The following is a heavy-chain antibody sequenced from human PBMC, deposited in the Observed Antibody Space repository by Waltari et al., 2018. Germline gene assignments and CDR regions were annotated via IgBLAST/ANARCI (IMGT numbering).Heavy chain of an antibody. D-gene: IGHD6-6*01. Sequence: EVQLLESGGGLVQPGGSLRLSCAASGFTFSLYAMSWVRQAPGKGLEWVSAITGSGSSTYYADSVKGRFTISRDNSKNTLYLQMNSLRAEDTAVYYCAKDRSIAAQFDYWGQGTLVTVSS. CDR1: GFTFSLYA. CDR3: AKDRSIAAQFDY. J-gene: IGHJ4*02. V-gene: IGHV3-23*01. CDR2: ITGSGSST.